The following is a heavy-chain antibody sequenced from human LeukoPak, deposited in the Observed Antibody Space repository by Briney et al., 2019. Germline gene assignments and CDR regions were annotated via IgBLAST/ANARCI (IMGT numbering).Heavy chain of an antibody. Sequence: GGSLRLSCAASGFTFSSYAMSWVREAPGKGLEWVSAISGSGGSTYYADSVKGRFTISRDNSKNTLYLQMNRLSADETDVYHCAKDQLGCGELLGGFDYWGQGTLVTVSS. CDR1: GFTFSSYA. D-gene: IGHD3-10*01. CDR3: AKDQLGCGELLGGFDY. J-gene: IGHJ4*02. CDR2: ISGSGGST. V-gene: IGHV3-23*01.